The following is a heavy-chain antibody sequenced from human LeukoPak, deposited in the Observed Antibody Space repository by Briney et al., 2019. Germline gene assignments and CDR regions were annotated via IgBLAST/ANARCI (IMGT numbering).Heavy chain of an antibody. CDR2: IGGSGGST. CDR1: GFTFSSYA. D-gene: IGHD6-6*01. CDR3: AKDQSSSTYFDY. V-gene: IGHV3-23*01. J-gene: IGHJ4*02. Sequence: GALRLSCAAFGFTFSSYAMSWVRQAPGKGLEWVSAIGGSGGSTYYADSVKGRFTISRDNSKNTLYLQMNSLRAEDTAVYYCAKDQSSSTYFDYWGQGTLVTVSS.